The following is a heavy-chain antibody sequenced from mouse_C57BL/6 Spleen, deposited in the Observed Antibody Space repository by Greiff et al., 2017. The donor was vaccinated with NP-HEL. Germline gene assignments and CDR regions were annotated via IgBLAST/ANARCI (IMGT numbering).Heavy chain of an antibody. D-gene: IGHD2-10*01. Sequence: EVNVVESGGGLVQPGGSLKLSCAASGFTFSDYYMYWVRQTPEKRLEWVAYISNGGGSTYYPDTVKGRFTISRDNAKNTLYLQMSRLKSEDTAMYYCARQGPYYPGFAYWGQGTLVTVSA. CDR1: GFTFSDYY. CDR3: ARQGPYYPGFAY. J-gene: IGHJ3*01. CDR2: ISNGGGST. V-gene: IGHV5-12*01.